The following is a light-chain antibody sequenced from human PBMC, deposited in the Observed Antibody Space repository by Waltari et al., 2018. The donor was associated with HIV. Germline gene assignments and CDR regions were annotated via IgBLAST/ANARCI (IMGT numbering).Light chain of an antibody. CDR1: SSDVGGYNF. CDR3: CSYAGTYTYV. V-gene: IGLV2-11*01. Sequence: QSALTQPHSVSGSPGQSVTISCTGTSSDVGGYNFVSWYQQHPGKAPKLIIYDVIKRPSGVPDHFSGSKSGNTASLTISGLQAEDEADYYCCSYAGTYTYVFGTGTKVTVL. J-gene: IGLJ1*01. CDR2: DVI.